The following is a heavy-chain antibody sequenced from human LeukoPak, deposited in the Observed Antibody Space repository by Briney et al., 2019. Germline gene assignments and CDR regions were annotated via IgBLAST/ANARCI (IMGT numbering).Heavy chain of an antibody. CDR3: ARDARVVVAATPVDAFDI. J-gene: IGHJ3*02. CDR2: INPSGGST. Sequence: WASVKVSCKASGYTFTSYYMHWVRQAPGRGLDWMGIINPSGGSTSYAQKFQGRVTMTRDTSTSTVYMELSSLRSEDTAVYYCARDARVVVAATPVDAFDIWGQGTMVTVSS. V-gene: IGHV1-46*01. D-gene: IGHD2-15*01. CDR1: GYTFTSYY.